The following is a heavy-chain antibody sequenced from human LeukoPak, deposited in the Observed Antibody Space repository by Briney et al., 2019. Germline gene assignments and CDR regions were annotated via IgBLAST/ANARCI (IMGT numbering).Heavy chain of an antibody. J-gene: IGHJ4*02. CDR1: GGSISSYY. Sequence: SETLSLTCTVSGGSISSYYWSWIRQPAGKGLEWIGRIYTSGSANYNPSLKSRVPMSVDTSKNQFSLKLSSVTAADTAVYYYARGLVGATLHYWGQGTLVTVSS. CDR3: ARGLVGATLHY. V-gene: IGHV4-4*07. CDR2: IYTSGSA. D-gene: IGHD1-26*01.